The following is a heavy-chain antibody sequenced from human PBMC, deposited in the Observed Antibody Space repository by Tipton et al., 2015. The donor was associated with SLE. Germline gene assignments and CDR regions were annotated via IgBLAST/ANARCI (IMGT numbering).Heavy chain of an antibody. J-gene: IGHJ4*02. CDR2: ISYSGGT. V-gene: IGHV4-39*07. Sequence: TLSLTCTISSSDQYWGWIRQPPGKGLEWIGSISYSGGTYYNPSLKSRVIISVDMSKNQFSLRLTSVTAADTAVYYCARNPGYWGRGTLVTVSS. D-gene: IGHD1-14*01. CDR1: SSSDQY. CDR3: ARNPGY.